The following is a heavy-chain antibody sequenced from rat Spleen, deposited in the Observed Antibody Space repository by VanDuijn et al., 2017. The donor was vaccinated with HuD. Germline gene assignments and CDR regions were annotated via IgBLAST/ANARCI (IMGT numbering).Heavy chain of an antibody. J-gene: IGHJ2*01. Sequence: EAQRQEAGPGRGKPAQALPRTGPGTGDASTSKYWGWIRKFPGNKMEWIGHITYSGSTSYNPSLKSRISITRDTSKNQFFLQLNSVTTEDTATYYCARDWEGFDYWGQGVMVTVSS. CDR1: GDASTSKY. CDR2: ITYSGST. V-gene: IGHV3-1*01. CDR3: ARDWEGFDY. D-gene: IGHD5-1*01.